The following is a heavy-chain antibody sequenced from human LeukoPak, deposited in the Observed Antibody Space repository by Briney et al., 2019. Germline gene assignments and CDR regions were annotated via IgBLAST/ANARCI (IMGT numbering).Heavy chain of an antibody. CDR2: ISAYNGNT. Sequence: ASVKVSCKASGYTFTSYGISWVRQAPGQGLEWMGWISAYNGNTNYAQKLQGRVTMTTDTSTSTAYMELRSLRSDDTAVYYCARDRRVISSGYYLHAPPSYWGQGTLVTVSS. V-gene: IGHV1-18*01. CDR3: ARDRRVISSGYYLHAPPSY. D-gene: IGHD3-22*01. CDR1: GYTFTSYG. J-gene: IGHJ4*02.